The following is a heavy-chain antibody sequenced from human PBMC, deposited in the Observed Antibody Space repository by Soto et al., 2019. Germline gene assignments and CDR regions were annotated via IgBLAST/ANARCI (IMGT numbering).Heavy chain of an antibody. Sequence: ASVKVSCKASGYTFTSYYMHWVRQAPGQGLEWMGIINPSGGSTSYSQKFQGRVTITRDTSASTAYMELSSLRSEDTAVYYCARSIVVVTALDYWGQGTLVTVSS. D-gene: IGHD2-21*02. CDR3: ARSIVVVTALDY. CDR2: INPSGGST. CDR1: GYTFTSYY. J-gene: IGHJ4*02. V-gene: IGHV1-46*01.